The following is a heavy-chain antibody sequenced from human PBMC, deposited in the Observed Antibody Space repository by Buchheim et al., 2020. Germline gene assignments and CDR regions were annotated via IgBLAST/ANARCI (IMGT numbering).Heavy chain of an antibody. CDR3: ASLWAREVTGS. CDR2: INRSGGDI. D-gene: IGHD3-10*01. CDR1: GFTFTDYE. J-gene: IGHJ5*02. Sequence: EVQLVESGGDLVQPGGSLKLSCVTSGFTFTDYEMSWVRQAPGKGLEWISYINRSGGDIKYADSVKGRFTISRDNAKNSLHLQMNSLIVEDTAVYYCASLWAREVTGSWGRGTL. V-gene: IGHV3-48*03.